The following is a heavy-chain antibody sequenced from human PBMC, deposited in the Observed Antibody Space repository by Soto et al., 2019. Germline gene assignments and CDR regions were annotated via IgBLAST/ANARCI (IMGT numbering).Heavy chain of an antibody. V-gene: IGHV3-23*01. D-gene: IGHD2-8*01. Sequence: EVQLLESGGGLVQPGGSLRLSCAASGFTFSSYAMSWVRQAPGKGLEWVSAISGSGGSTYYADSVKGRFTISRDNSKNTLYLQMSSLRAEDTAVYYCAKEGWGCTNGVCREDGGYFDYWGQGTLVTVSS. CDR3: AKEGWGCTNGVCREDGGYFDY. J-gene: IGHJ4*02. CDR1: GFTFSSYA. CDR2: ISGSGGST.